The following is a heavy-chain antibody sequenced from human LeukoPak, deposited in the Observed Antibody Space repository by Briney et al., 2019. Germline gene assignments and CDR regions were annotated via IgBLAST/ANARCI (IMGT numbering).Heavy chain of an antibody. CDR2: ISYDGSNK. D-gene: IGHD3-10*01. CDR1: GFTFSSYG. Sequence: GGSLRLSCAASGFTFSSYGMHWVRQAPGKGLEWVAVISYDGSNKYYADSVKGRFTISRDNSKNTLYLQMNSLRAEDTAVYYCAKDWFPVYGSGKVRLDYWGQGTLVTVSS. CDR3: AKDWFPVYGSGKVRLDY. V-gene: IGHV3-30*18. J-gene: IGHJ4*02.